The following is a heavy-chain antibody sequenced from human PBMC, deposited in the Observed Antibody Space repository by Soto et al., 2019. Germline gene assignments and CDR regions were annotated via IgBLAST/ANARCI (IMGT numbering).Heavy chain of an antibody. CDR1: DGSMNSDSSY. Sequence: SETLSLTCRVSDGSMNSDSSYWGWIRQPPGKGLEWIGVINHSGSTYHNLSLKGRVTMSVDASRNQFSLKLTSMTAADTAVYYCARLGGYVSVGYYYLWDSWGQGTLVTSPQ. CDR2: INHSGST. V-gene: IGHV4-39*01. D-gene: IGHD3-22*01. J-gene: IGHJ4*02. CDR3: ARLGGYVSVGYYYLWDS.